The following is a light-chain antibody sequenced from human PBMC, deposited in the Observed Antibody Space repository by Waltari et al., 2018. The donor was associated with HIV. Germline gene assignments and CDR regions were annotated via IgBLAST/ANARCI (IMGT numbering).Light chain of an antibody. V-gene: IGLV1-44*01. Sequence: QSPLTQTPSMSGAPGQRVNISCSGGPSHIGSNSVNWYRQLPAPAPNLLIYSNDQRPSSVPVRFSGSKSATSAFLVISGLQSDDEADYYCATWDDTMSVVFGGGTRLTVL. J-gene: IGLJ2*01. CDR2: SND. CDR1: PSHIGSNS. CDR3: ATWDDTMSVV.